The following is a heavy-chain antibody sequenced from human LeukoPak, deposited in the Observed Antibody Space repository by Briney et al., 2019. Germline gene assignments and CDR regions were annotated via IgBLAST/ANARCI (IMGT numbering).Heavy chain of an antibody. D-gene: IGHD5-12*01. Sequence: SETLSLTCTVSGGSISSGDYYWSWIRQPPGKGLAWIGYIYYSGSTYYNPSLKSRVTISVDTSKNQFSLKLSSVTAADTAVYYCARDRLRNRKGFDPWGQGTLVTVSS. CDR3: ARDRLRNRKGFDP. V-gene: IGHV4-30-4*08. CDR2: IYYSGST. J-gene: IGHJ5*02. CDR1: GGSISSGDYY.